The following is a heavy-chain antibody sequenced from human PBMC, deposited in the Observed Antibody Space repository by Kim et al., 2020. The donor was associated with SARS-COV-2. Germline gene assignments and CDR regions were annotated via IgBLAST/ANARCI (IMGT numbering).Heavy chain of an antibody. Sequence: GESLKISCKGSGYSFTSYWIGWVRQMPGKGLEWMGIIYPGDSDTRYSPSFQGQVTISADKSISTAYLQWSSLKASDTAMYYCARLDVQLWPREEYYGMDVWGQGTTVTVSS. CDR1: GYSFTSYW. CDR2: IYPGDSDT. D-gene: IGHD5-18*01. CDR3: ARLDVQLWPREEYYGMDV. J-gene: IGHJ6*02. V-gene: IGHV5-51*01.